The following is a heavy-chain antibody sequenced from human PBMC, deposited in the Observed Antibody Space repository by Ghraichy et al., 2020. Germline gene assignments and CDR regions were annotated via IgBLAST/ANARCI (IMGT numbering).Heavy chain of an antibody. CDR1: GGSFSGYY. CDR2: INHSGST. V-gene: IGHV4-34*01. CDR3: AREEQWLVRGMDV. Sequence: SETLSLTCAVYGGSFSGYYWSWIRQPPGKGLEWIGEINHSGSTNYNPSLKSRVTISEDTSKNQFSLKLSSVTAADTAVYYCAREEQWLVRGMDVWGQGTTVTVSS. D-gene: IGHD6-19*01. J-gene: IGHJ6*02.